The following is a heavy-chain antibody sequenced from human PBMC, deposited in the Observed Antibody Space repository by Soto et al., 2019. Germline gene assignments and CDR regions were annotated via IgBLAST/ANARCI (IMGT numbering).Heavy chain of an antibody. V-gene: IGHV4-30-4*01. J-gene: IGHJ6*02. D-gene: IGHD3-16*01. Sequence: QLQLQESGPGLVQPSQTLSLTCTVSGGSISDADSYWNWIRQPPGKGLEWIGSIYNSGSTYYTPSLKNRVALSQESPKDPLAPKLTSRPASDTVVYCWGTGGPTPAAPPYVCAVWCQGTGVSVSS. CDR3: GTGGPTPAAPPYVCAV. CDR1: GGSISDADSY. CDR2: IYNSGST.